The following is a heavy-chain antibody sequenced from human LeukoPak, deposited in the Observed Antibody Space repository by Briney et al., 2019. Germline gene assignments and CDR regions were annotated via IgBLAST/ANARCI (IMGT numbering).Heavy chain of an antibody. CDR1: GGSISRYY. CDR3: ASPGYSSSWYRGFDY. J-gene: IGHJ4*02. Sequence: SETLSLTCTVSGGSISRYYWSWIRQPPGKGLEWIGYIYYSGTTKYNPSLKSRVTISVDTSKNQFSLRLSSVTAADTAVYYCASPGYSSSWYRGFDYWGQGTLVTVSS. CDR2: IYYSGTT. D-gene: IGHD6-13*01. V-gene: IGHV4-59*12.